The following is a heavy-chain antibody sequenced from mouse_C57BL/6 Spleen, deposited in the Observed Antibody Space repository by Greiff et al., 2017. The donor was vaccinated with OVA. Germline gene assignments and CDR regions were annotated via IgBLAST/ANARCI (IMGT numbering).Heavy chain of an antibody. Sequence: QVQLKQPGAELVKPGASVKLSCKASGYTFTSYWMQWVKQRPGQGLEWIGEIDPSDSYTNYNQKFKGKATLTVDTSSSTAYMQLSSLTSEDSAVYYCARGKLGPFAYWGQGTLVTVSA. D-gene: IGHD4-1*01. CDR3: ARGKLGPFAY. J-gene: IGHJ3*01. CDR1: GYTFTSYW. V-gene: IGHV1-50*01. CDR2: IDPSDSYT.